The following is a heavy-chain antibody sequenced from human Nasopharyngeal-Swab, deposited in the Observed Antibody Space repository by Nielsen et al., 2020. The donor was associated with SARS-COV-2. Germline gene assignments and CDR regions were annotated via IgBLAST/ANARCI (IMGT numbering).Heavy chain of an antibody. D-gene: IGHD3-3*01. CDR3: SGDFWSGYPDAFDI. J-gene: IGHJ3*02. CDR2: IYHSGST. Sequence: VRQAPGKGLEWIGEIYHSGSTNYNPSLKSRVTISVDKSKNQFSLNLISVTAADTAVYYCSGDFWSGYPDAFDIWGQGTMVTVSS. V-gene: IGHV4-4*02.